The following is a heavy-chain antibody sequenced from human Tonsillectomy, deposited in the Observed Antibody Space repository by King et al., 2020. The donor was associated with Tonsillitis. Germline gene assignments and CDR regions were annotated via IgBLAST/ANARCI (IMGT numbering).Heavy chain of an antibody. Sequence: QLVQSGGGVVQPGRSLRLSCAASGFTFSNYNMHWVRQAPGKGLEWVALISYDASDKYYADSVKGRFTISRDNSKNTLYLQMNSLRAEDTGVYYCARWESPIDYWGQGPLVTVSS. J-gene: IGHJ4*02. CDR2: ISYDASDK. CDR1: GFTFSNYN. V-gene: IGHV3-33*05. D-gene: IGHD1-26*01. CDR3: ARWESPIDY.